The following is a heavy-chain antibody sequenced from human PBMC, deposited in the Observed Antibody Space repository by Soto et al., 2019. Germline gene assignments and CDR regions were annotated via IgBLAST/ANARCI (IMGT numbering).Heavy chain of an antibody. CDR3: ARVVLY. D-gene: IGHD6-13*01. CDR2: IFYSGTT. V-gene: IGHV4-31*03. Sequence: QVQLQESGPGLVKPSQTLSLTCTVSGGSISSGGYFWSWIRQPPGKGLEWIGNIFYSGTTYYNPPLKSRVTISVYTSKNQFSLKLSSVTAADTAVYFCARVVLYWGQGTLVTVSS. J-gene: IGHJ4*02. CDR1: GGSISSGGYF.